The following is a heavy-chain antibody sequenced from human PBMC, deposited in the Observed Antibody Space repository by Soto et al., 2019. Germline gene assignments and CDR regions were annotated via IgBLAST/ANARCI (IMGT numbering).Heavy chain of an antibody. V-gene: IGHV4-30-2*01. CDR1: GGSISSGGYS. Sequence: QLQLQESGSGLVKPSQTLSLTCAVSGGSISSGGYSWSWIRQPPGKGLEWIGYIYHSGSTYYNPSLKSRVTISVDRSKNQFSLKLSSVTAADTAVYYCARGSQGASSGYYSFDYWGQGTLVTVSS. CDR2: IYHSGST. J-gene: IGHJ4*02. D-gene: IGHD3-22*01. CDR3: ARGSQGASSGYYSFDY.